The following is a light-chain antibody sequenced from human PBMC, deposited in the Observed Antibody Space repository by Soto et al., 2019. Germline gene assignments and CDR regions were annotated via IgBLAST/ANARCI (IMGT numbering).Light chain of an antibody. CDR1: QSVLYSSNNKNY. Sequence: DIVMTQSPDSLAVSLGERATINCKSSQSVLYSSNNKNYLAWYQQKPGQPPKLLIYWASTRESGVPDRFSGSGSGTDFTLTISILQAEDEAVYYCQQYYSTPQTFGQGTKLEIK. CDR2: WAS. CDR3: QQYYSTPQT. J-gene: IGKJ2*01. V-gene: IGKV4-1*01.